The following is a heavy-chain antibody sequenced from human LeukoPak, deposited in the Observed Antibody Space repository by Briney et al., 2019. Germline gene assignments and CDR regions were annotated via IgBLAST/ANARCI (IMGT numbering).Heavy chain of an antibody. Sequence: PSETLSLTCTVSGGSISTYYWTWIRQPPGKGLEWIGYIYYSGSTNYNPSLKSRVTISLDTSKDQFSLKLSSVTAADPAVNYCVRDGGMGTMGNWCDPWGRGSVVTVSS. D-gene: IGHD1-14*01. CDR2: IYYSGST. CDR1: GGSISTYY. J-gene: IGHJ5*02. V-gene: IGHV4-59*01. CDR3: VRDGGMGTMGNWCDP.